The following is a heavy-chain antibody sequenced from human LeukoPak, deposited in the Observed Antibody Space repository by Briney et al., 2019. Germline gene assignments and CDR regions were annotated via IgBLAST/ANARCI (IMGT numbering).Heavy chain of an antibody. Sequence: SETLSLTCTVSGGSISSYYWSWIRQPPGKGLEWIGYIYYSGSTDSNPSLKSRVTISLDTSKNQFSLNLSSVTAADTAVYYCARRWVYDKRAFDAWGQGTMVTVSS. V-gene: IGHV4-59*08. J-gene: IGHJ3*01. CDR3: ARRWVYDKRAFDA. CDR1: GGSISSYY. CDR2: IYYSGST. D-gene: IGHD3-16*01.